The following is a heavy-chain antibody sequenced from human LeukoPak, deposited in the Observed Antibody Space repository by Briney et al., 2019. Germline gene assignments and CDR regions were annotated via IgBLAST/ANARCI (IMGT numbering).Heavy chain of an antibody. CDR1: GFTFSSYW. CDR2: IKSKTDGGTT. V-gene: IGHV3-15*01. D-gene: IGHD3-10*01. CDR3: TTVEGFGELTR. J-gene: IGHJ4*02. Sequence: GSLRLSCAASGFTFSSYWMSWVRQAPGKGLEWVGRIKSKTDGGTTDYAAPVKGRFTISRDDSKNTLYLQMNSLKTEDTAVYYCTTVEGFGELTRWGQGTLVTVSS.